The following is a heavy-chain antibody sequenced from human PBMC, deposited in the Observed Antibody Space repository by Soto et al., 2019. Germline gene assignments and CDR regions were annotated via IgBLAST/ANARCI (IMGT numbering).Heavy chain of an antibody. Sequence: QVQLVQSGAEVKKPGASVKVSCKASGYTFTSYGISWVRQAPGQGLEWMGWINGYNGNTKYAQKLQGRVTMTTDTSTSPAYMELRSLRSDATAVYYCARDPALGGPFDYWGQGTLVTVSS. CDR2: INGYNGNT. CDR1: GYTFTSYG. D-gene: IGHD3-16*01. J-gene: IGHJ4*02. CDR3: ARDPALGGPFDY. V-gene: IGHV1-18*01.